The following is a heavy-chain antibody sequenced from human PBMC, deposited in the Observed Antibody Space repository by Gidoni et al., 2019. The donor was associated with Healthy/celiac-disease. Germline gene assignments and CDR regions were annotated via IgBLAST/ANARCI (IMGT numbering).Heavy chain of an antibody. CDR2: IKQDGSEK. CDR3: ARDLGDGSSWPFGY. V-gene: IGHV3-7*01. Sequence: EVQLVESGGGLVQPGGSLRLSCAASGFTFSSYWMSWVRQAPGKGLEWVDNIKQDGSEKYYVDSVKGRFTISRDNAKNSLYLQMNSLRAEDTAVYYCARDLGDGSSWPFGYWGQGTLVTVSS. CDR1: GFTFSSYW. D-gene: IGHD6-13*01. J-gene: IGHJ4*02.